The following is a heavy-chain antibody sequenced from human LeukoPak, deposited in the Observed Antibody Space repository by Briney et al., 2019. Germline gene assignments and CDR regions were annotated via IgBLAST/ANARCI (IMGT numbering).Heavy chain of an antibody. CDR2: IYYSGST. D-gene: IGHD6-19*01. CDR1: GGSISSYY. Sequence: SETLSLTCTVSGGSISSYYWSWIRQPPGKGLEWIGYIYYSGSTNYNPSLKSRVTISVDTSKNQLSLKLSSVTAADTAVYYCARSIAVAGKNWFDPWGQGTLVTVSS. V-gene: IGHV4-59*01. J-gene: IGHJ5*02. CDR3: ARSIAVAGKNWFDP.